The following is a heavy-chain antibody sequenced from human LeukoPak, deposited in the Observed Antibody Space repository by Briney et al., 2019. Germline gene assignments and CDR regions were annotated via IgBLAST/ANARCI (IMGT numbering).Heavy chain of an antibody. J-gene: IGHJ4*02. D-gene: IGHD2-2*01. V-gene: IGHV4-4*07. CDR2: IYTSGST. Sequence: SETLSLTCTVSGASIISYYWSWIRQPAGKGLEWIGRIYTSGSTNYNPSLKRRVAMSVDTSKNQFSLKLSSVTAADTAVYYCARLSADSSSSRGFDYWGQGTLVTVSS. CDR3: ARLSADSSSSRGFDY. CDR1: GASIISYY.